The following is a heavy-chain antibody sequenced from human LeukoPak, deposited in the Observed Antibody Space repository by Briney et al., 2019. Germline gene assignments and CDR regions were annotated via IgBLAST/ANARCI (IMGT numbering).Heavy chain of an antibody. CDR1: GGSISSGNYY. Sequence: SETLSLTCTVSGGSISSGNYYWSWIRQPPGKGLEWIGYIYYSGSTNYNPSLKSRVTISVDTSKNQFSLKLSSVTAADTAVYYCARDRYYDFWSGYYGSWYYYGMDVWGQGTTVTVSS. D-gene: IGHD3-3*01. CDR3: ARDRYYDFWSGYYGSWYYYGMDV. CDR2: IYYSGST. J-gene: IGHJ6*02. V-gene: IGHV4-61*01.